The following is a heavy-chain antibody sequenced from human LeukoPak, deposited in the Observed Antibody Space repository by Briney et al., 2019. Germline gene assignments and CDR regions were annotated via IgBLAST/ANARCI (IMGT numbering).Heavy chain of an antibody. D-gene: IGHD1-26*01. J-gene: IGHJ4*02. CDR1: GFTFSSYA. CDR2: ISYDGSNK. Sequence: GGSLRLSCAASGFTFSSYAMHWARQAPGKGLEWVAVISYDGSNKYYADSVKGRFTISRDNSKNTLYLQTNSLRAEDTAVYYCARDSGSLPPYFDYWGQGTLVTVSS. CDR3: ARDSGSLPPYFDY. V-gene: IGHV3-30-3*01.